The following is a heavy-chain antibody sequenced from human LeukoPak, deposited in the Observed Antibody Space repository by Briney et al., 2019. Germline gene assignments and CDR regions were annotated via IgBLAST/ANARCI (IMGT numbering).Heavy chain of an antibody. Sequence: GESLKISCKGSGYSFTSYWIGWVRQMPGKGLEWMGIIYPGDSDTRYSSSFQGQVTISADKSISTTYLQWSSLKASDTAMYYCARHVPKYSSGWYFDYWGQGTLVTVSS. V-gene: IGHV5-51*01. CDR3: ARHVPKYSSGWYFDY. CDR1: GYSFTSYW. J-gene: IGHJ4*02. CDR2: IYPGDSDT. D-gene: IGHD6-19*01.